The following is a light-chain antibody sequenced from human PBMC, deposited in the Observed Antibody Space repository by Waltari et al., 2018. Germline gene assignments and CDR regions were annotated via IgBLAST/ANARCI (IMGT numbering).Light chain of an antibody. V-gene: IGKV3-11*01. CDR1: QSVSSY. J-gene: IGKJ2*01. CDR3: QQRSNWPPS. Sequence: EIVLTQSRATLSLSPGERATLSCRASQSVSSYLAWDQQKPGQAPRLLIYDASTRATGSPARFSGSGSGTDFTLSISSLEPEDFAVYYCQQRSNWPPSFGQGTKLEIK. CDR2: DAS.